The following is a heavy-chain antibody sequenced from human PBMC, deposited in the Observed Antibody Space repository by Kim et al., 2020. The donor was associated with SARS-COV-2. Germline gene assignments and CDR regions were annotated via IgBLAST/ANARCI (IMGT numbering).Heavy chain of an antibody. J-gene: IGHJ4*02. Sequence: YAQKFQGRVTMTRDTSTSTVYMEPSSLRSEDTAVYYCARSRRGGSYLVDYWGQGTLVTVSS. V-gene: IGHV1-46*01. CDR3: ARSRRGGSYLVDY. D-gene: IGHD1-26*01.